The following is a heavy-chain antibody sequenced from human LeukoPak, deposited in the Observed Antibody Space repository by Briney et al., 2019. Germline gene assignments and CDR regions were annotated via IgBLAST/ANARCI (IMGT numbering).Heavy chain of an antibody. CDR3: GRDWDWHVQF. D-gene: IGHD1-26*01. Sequence: ASVKICCKTSGYTFNRYGFSCLRQAPGQWLEWIGWIGVFNGNRNYAKSVQGRITLTADTSTNTTYMELRSLTSDDTAVYFCGRDWDWHVQFWGQGTLITVSS. J-gene: IGHJ4*02. CDR2: IGVFNGNR. CDR1: GYTFNRYG. V-gene: IGHV1-18*01.